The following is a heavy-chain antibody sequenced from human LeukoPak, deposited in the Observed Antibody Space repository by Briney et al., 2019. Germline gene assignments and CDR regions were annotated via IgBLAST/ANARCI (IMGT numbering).Heavy chain of an antibody. CDR2: ISYDGSNK. J-gene: IGHJ5*02. V-gene: IGHV3-30*01. CDR3: AREIAGAGTDLNWFDP. CDR1: GFTFSSYA. Sequence: GGSLRLSCAASGFTFSSYAMHWVRQAPGKGLEGVAVISYDGSNKYYADSVKGRFTISRDNPKNTLYLQMNSLRAEDTAVYYCAREIAGAGTDLNWFDPWGQGTLVTVSS. D-gene: IGHD6-13*01.